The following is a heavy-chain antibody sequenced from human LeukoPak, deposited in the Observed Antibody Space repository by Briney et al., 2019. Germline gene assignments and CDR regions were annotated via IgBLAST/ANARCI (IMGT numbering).Heavy chain of an antibody. CDR3: ANLHPGYSSSPFDY. CDR1: GYTFTGYY. CDR2: INPNSGGT. Sequence: ASVKVSCKASGYTFTGYYMHWVRQAPGQGLEWMGRINPNSGGTNYAQKFQGRVTMTRDTSISTAYMELSRLRPDDTAVYYCANLHPGYSSSPFDYWGQGTLVTVSS. D-gene: IGHD6-6*01. V-gene: IGHV1-2*06. J-gene: IGHJ4*02.